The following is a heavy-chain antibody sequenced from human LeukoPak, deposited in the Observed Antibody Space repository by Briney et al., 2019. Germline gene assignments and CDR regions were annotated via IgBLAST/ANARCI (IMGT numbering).Heavy chain of an antibody. D-gene: IGHD3-22*01. V-gene: IGHV3-23*01. CDR3: ARDKGYYYDSSGYYYYYGMDV. CDR1: GFTFSNYA. CDR2: ISGSGGST. J-gene: IGHJ6*02. Sequence: GESLRLSCAASGFTFSNYAVGWVSQAPGKGLEWVSAISGSGGSTYYADSVKGRFTISRDNSKNTLYLQMNSLRAEDTAVYYCARDKGYYYDSSGYYYYYGMDVWGQGTTVTVSS.